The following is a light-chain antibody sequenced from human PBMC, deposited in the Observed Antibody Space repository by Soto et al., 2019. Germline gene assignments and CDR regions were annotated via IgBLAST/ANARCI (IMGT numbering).Light chain of an antibody. Sequence: QSALIQPPSVSGSPGQSVTISCTGTSSDVGSYDYVSWYQQHPGKAPKIMIYDVTKRPSGVPDRFSGSTSGNPASLTISGLQAEDEAEYYFCSYAGSYTHVFGTGTKVTVL. CDR1: SSDVGSYDY. CDR2: DVT. V-gene: IGLV2-11*01. J-gene: IGLJ1*01. CDR3: CSYAGSYTHV.